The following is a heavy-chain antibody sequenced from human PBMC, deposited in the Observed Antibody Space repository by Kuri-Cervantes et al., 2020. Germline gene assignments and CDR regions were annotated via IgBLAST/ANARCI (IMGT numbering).Heavy chain of an antibody. CDR3: ARGHLGDYGDYDVPWFDP. Sequence: GESLKISCAASGFTFSSYDMHWVRQATGKGLEWVSAIGTAGDTYYPGSVKGRFTISRDNSKNTLYLQMNSLRAEDTAVYYCARGHLGDYGDYDVPWFDPWGQATLVTVSS. V-gene: IGHV3-13*01. CDR1: GFTFSSYD. J-gene: IGHJ5*02. D-gene: IGHD4-17*01. CDR2: IGTAGDT.